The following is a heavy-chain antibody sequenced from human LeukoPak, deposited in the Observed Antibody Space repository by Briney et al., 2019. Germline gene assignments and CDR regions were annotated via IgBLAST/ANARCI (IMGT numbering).Heavy chain of an antibody. Sequence: GGSLRLSCAASGFSVGNNYVTWVRQPPGKGLEWVSVIYSGVDTYYADSVKGRFTISRDNSKNMLYLQMNSLRVEDTAVYYCTDAVAGWGQGTLVTVS. D-gene: IGHD4-23*01. CDR2: IYSGVDT. J-gene: IGHJ4*02. V-gene: IGHV3-53*05. CDR1: GFSVGNNY. CDR3: TDAVAG.